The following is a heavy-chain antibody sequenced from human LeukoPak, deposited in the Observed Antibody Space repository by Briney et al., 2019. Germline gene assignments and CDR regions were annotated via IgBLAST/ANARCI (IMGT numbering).Heavy chain of an antibody. CDR1: GYSFTSYW. CDR2: IYPGDSDT. D-gene: IGHD3-10*01. Sequence: GESLKISCKGSGYSFTSYWIGWVRQMPGKGLEWMGIIYPGDSDTRYSPSFQGQVTISAGKSISTAYLQWSSLKASDTAMYYCARQEDGSGSYYNVQGYYYGMDVWGQETTVTVSS. V-gene: IGHV5-51*01. CDR3: ARQEDGSGSYYNVQGYYYGMDV. J-gene: IGHJ6*02.